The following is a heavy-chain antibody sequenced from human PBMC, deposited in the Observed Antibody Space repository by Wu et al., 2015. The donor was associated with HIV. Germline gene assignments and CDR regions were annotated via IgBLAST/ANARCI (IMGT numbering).Heavy chain of an antibody. J-gene: IGHJ6*02. D-gene: IGHD3-9*01. Sequence: VQLVQSGAEVKKPGASVKVSCKASGYTFTGYYMHWVRQAPGQGLEWMGWINPNSGGTNYAQKFQGRVTMTRDTSISTAYMELSRLRSDDTAVYYCARGDILTGYYREYYYYYYAMDVWGQGTTVTVSS. CDR2: INPNSGGT. V-gene: IGHV1-2*02. CDR3: ARGDILTGYYREYYYYYYAMDV. CDR1: GYTFTGYY.